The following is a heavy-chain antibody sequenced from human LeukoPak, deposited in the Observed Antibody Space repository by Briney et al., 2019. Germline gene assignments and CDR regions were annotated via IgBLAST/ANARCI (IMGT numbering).Heavy chain of an antibody. D-gene: IGHD3-16*02. CDR2: INHSGST. J-gene: IGHJ6*03. CDR1: GGSFSGYY. CDR3: AKEGWTSTYYDYVWGSYRPGTYYYYYMDV. V-gene: IGHV4-34*01. Sequence: SETLSLTCAVYGGSFSGYYWSWIRQPPGKGLEWIGEINHSGSTNYNPSLKSRVTISVDTSKNQFSLKLSSVTAADTAVYYCAKEGWTSTYYDYVWGSYRPGTYYYYYMDVWGKGTTVTVSS.